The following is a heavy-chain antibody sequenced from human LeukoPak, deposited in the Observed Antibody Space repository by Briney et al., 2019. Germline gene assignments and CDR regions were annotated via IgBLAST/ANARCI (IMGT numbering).Heavy chain of an antibody. J-gene: IGHJ1*01. Sequence: SETLSLTCAVYGGSFSGYYWSWIRQPPGKGLEWIGEINHSGSTNYNPSLKSRVTISVDTSKNQFSLKLSSVTAADTAVYYCARSSYSSGWQSKTAEYFQHWGRAPWSPSPQ. V-gene: IGHV4-34*01. CDR3: ARSSYSSGWQSKTAEYFQH. CDR2: INHSGST. CDR1: GGSFSGYY. D-gene: IGHD6-19*01.